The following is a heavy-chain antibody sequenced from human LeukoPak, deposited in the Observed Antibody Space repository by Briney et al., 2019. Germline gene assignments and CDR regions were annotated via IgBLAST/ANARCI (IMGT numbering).Heavy chain of an antibody. CDR3: ASGSGGYSAY. CDR1: GFTFSSYG. Sequence: GGSLRLSCAASGFTFSSYGMQWVRQAPGKGLEWVAVIWYDGSNKYYADSVKGRFTISRDNSKNTLYLQMNSLRAEDTAVYYCASGSGGYSAYWGQGTLVTVSS. D-gene: IGHD3-22*01. CDR2: IWYDGSNK. V-gene: IGHV3-33*01. J-gene: IGHJ4*02.